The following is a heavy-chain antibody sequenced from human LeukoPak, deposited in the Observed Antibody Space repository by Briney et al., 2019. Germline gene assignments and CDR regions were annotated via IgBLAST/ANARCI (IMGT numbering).Heavy chain of an antibody. CDR1: GFTFDDYG. D-gene: IGHD6-19*01. V-gene: IGHV3-20*04. Sequence: GGSLRLSCAASGFTFDDYGMSWVRQAPGKGLEWVSGISWNGGSTGYADSVKGRFTISRDNAKNTLYLQMNSLRAEDTAVYYCARADSSGWYYFDYWGQGTLVTVSS. CDR3: ARADSSGWYYFDY. J-gene: IGHJ4*02. CDR2: ISWNGGST.